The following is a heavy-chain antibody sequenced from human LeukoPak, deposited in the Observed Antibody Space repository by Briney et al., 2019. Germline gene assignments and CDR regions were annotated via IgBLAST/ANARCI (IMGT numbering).Heavy chain of an antibody. CDR1: GFTFSSYS. V-gene: IGHV3-21*04. D-gene: IGHD6-19*01. Sequence: GGSLRLSCAASGFTFSSYSMNWVRQAPGKGLEWVSSISSSSSYIYYADSVKGRFTISRDNAQNSLFLQMNSLRADDTAVYCCAKWGSGVAVADHWGQGTLVTVSS. CDR2: ISSSSSYI. J-gene: IGHJ4*02. CDR3: AKWGSGVAVADH.